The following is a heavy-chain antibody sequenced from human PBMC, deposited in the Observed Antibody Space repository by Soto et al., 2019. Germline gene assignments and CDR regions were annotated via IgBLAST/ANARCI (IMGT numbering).Heavy chain of an antibody. V-gene: IGHV3-49*03. D-gene: IGHD2-15*01. CDR1: GFTFGDYA. CDR3: TRVSRHCSIGSCYPLN. J-gene: IGHJ4*02. CDR2: IKSMTYGGTT. Sequence: PGGSLRLSCSGSGFTFGDYAISWFRQAPGKGLEWISFIKSMTYGGTTDYAPSVKDRFSISRDDSKTVAYLQMDSLKTEDTAIYYCTRVSRHCSIGSCYPLNWGQGTRVTVSS.